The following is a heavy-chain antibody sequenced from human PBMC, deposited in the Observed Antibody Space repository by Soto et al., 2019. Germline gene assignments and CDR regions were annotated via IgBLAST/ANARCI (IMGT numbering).Heavy chain of an antibody. CDR1: GVTFISYW. CDR2: INSDGSST. CDR3: ARGPEGINWYTHPIDY. Sequence: GGSLRLSCAASGVTFISYWMHWVRQVPGKGLVWVSRINSDGSSTSYADSVKGRFTISRDNAKNMLYLQMNSLRVEDTAVYYCARGPEGINWYTHPIDYWGQGTLVTVSS. V-gene: IGHV3-74*01. J-gene: IGHJ4*02. D-gene: IGHD6-13*01.